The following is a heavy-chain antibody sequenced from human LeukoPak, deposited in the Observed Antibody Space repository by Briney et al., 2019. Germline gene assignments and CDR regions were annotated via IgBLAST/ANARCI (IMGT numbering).Heavy chain of an antibody. D-gene: IGHD4-11*01. CDR1: GFTFSDYY. Sequence: GGSLRLSCAASGFTFSDYYMSWIRQAPGKGLEWVGRTRNIANSYTTEYAASVKGRFTISRDDSKNSLCLQMNSLKTEDTAVYYCATLHDYRIWGQGTMVTVSS. CDR3: ATLHDYRI. V-gene: IGHV3-72*01. J-gene: IGHJ3*02. CDR2: TRNIANSYTT.